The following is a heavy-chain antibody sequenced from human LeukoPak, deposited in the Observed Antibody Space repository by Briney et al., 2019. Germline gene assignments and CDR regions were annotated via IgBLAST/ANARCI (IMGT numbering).Heavy chain of an antibody. D-gene: IGHD2-21*01. V-gene: IGHV3-48*04. Sequence: GGSLRLSCAASGFTFSSYSMNWVRQAPGKGLEWVSYISSSGSTIYYAGSVKGRFTISRDNAKNSLYLQMNSLRAEDTAVYYCARDCGGQAAFEDWYFDLWGRGTLVTVSS. J-gene: IGHJ2*01. CDR3: ARDCGGQAAFEDWYFDL. CDR2: ISSSGSTI. CDR1: GFTFSSYS.